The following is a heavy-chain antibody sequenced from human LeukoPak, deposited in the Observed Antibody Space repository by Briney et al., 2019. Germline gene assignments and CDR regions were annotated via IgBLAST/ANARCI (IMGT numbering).Heavy chain of an antibody. CDR2: IHSSGST. CDR3: ARGTLRLGDLSLSNYFDP. Sequence: PSETLSLTCTVSVGSMNNNYWSWIRQPAGKGLEWVGRIHSSGSTNYNPSLKSRVTMSVDTSKNQFSLKLSSVTAADTALYYCARGTLRLGDLSLSNYFDPWGQGTLVTVSS. CDR1: VGSMNNNY. J-gene: IGHJ5*02. V-gene: IGHV4-4*07. D-gene: IGHD3-16*02.